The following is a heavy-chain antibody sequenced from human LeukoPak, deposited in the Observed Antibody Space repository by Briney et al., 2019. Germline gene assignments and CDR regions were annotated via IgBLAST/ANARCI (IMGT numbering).Heavy chain of an antibody. CDR3: AKDPHYYGSGSFDY. D-gene: IGHD3-10*01. J-gene: IGHJ4*02. V-gene: IGHV3-23*01. CDR2: ISGSGGST. CDR1: GFTFSSYA. Sequence: GGSLRLSCAASGFTFSSYAMSWVRQAPGKGLXXXXAISGSGGSTYYADSVKGRFTISRDNSKNTLYLQMNSLRAEDTAVYYCAKDPHYYGSGSFDYWGQGTLVTVSS.